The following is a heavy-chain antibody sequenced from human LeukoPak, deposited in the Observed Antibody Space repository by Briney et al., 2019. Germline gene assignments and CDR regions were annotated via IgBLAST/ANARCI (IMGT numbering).Heavy chain of an antibody. CDR3: ARWSRGVAQFDY. Sequence: PSQTLSLTCTVSGGSISSGGYYWSWIRQHPGKGLEWIGYIYYSGSTYYNPSLKSRVTISVDTSKNQFSLKLSSVTAADTAVYYCARWSRGVAQFDYWGQGTLVTVSS. CDR1: GGSISSGGYY. D-gene: IGHD2-15*01. V-gene: IGHV4-31*03. CDR2: IYYSGST. J-gene: IGHJ4*02.